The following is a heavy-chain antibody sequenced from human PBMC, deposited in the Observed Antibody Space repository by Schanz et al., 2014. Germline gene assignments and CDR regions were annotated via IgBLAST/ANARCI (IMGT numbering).Heavy chain of an antibody. Sequence: EVQLAESGGGLVQPGGSLRLSCAASTFTFSSDWMSWVRQAPGKGLEWVANIKEDGSVKDYVDSVKGRFTISRDNSKNSLYLQMNSLRAEDTAVYYCARIGGSVFDYWAQGTLVTVSS. CDR1: TFTFSSDW. CDR2: IKEDGSVK. V-gene: IGHV3-7*05. J-gene: IGHJ4*02. D-gene: IGHD3-10*01. CDR3: ARIGGSVFDY.